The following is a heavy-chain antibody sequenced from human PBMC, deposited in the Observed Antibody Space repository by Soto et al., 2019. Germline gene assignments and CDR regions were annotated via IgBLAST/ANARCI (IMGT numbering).Heavy chain of an antibody. V-gene: IGHV3-30*18. Sequence: GGSLRLSCAASGFTFSSYGMHWVRQAPGKGLEWVAVISYDGSNKYYADSVKGRFTISRDNSKNTLYLQMNSLRAEDTAVYYCAKDRSEGGARPFFDYWGQGTLVTVSS. CDR2: ISYDGSNK. J-gene: IGHJ4*02. CDR1: GFTFSSYG. D-gene: IGHD3-16*01. CDR3: AKDRSEGGARPFFDY.